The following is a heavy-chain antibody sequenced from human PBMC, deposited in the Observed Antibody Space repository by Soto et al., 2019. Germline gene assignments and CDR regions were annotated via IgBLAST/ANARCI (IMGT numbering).Heavy chain of an antibody. CDR1: GFPFPSIA. Sequence: GGSVILSCAALGFPFPSIALKWVIEAPWKGLEWVLYLSSSRDTLRYADSVKGLFTIDRDNARNSLYLQMNSPRAEDTAVYYCARGGVYHLPFPSRFDPCGQGT. V-gene: IGHV3-48*03. CDR2: LSSSRDTL. D-gene: IGHD2-2*01. CDR3: ARGGVYHLPFPSRFDP. J-gene: IGHJ5*02.